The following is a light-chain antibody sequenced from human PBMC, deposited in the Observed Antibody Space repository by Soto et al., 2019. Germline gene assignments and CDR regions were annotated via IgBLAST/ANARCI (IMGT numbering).Light chain of an antibody. CDR1: QSIRDY. J-gene: IGKJ4*01. Sequence: DIQMTQSPSTLSASVGDRVTITCRASQSIRDYLDWHQQIPGRAPKVLVSRASNLESGVPSRFSGSGSGTDFTLTISSLQPDDFATYYCQQYFTDPMTFGGGTKVDIK. V-gene: IGKV1-5*03. CDR2: RAS. CDR3: QQYFTDPMT.